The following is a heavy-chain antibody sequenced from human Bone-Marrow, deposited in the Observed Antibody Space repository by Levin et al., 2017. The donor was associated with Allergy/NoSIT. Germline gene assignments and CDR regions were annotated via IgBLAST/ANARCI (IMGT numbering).Heavy chain of an antibody. J-gene: IGHJ5*02. CDR2: ISSSSSYT. CDR1: GFTFSDYY. CDR3: ARDGGYSYGPGP. V-gene: IGHV3-11*05. D-gene: IGHD5-18*01. Sequence: GESLKISCAASGFTFSDYYMSWIRQAPGKGLEWVSYISSSSSYTNYADSVKGRFTISRDNAKNSLYLQMNSLRAEDTAVYYCARDGGYSYGPGPWGQGTLVTVSS.